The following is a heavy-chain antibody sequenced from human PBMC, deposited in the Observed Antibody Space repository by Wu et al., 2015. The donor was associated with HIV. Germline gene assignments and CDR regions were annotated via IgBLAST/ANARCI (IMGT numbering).Heavy chain of an antibody. J-gene: IGHJ4*02. CDR3: AGGLWFGEGYSRDCYSCFDY. CDR1: GGTFSSYA. V-gene: IGHV1-69*05. CDR2: IIPIFGTA. Sequence: QVQLVQSGAEVKKPGSSVKVSCKASGGTFSSYAISWVRQAPGQGLEWMGGIIPIFGTANYAQKFQGRVTITTDESTSTAYMELSSLRSEDTAVYYCAGGLWFGEGYSRDCYSCFDYWGQGTLVTVSS. D-gene: IGHD3-10*01.